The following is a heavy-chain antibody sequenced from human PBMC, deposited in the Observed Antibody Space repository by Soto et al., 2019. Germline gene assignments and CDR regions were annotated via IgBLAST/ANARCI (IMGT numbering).Heavy chain of an antibody. J-gene: IGHJ6*02. CDR1: GYTFTSYG. V-gene: IGHV1-18*01. CDR3: AAELVLLSPYHSGMDV. CDR2: ISAYNGNT. Sequence: GASVKVSCKASGYTFTSYGISWVRQAPGQGLEWMGWISAYNGNTNYAQKLQGRVTMTTDTSTSTAYMELRSLRSDDTAVYYCAAELVLLSPYHSGMDVWGQGTTVTVSS. D-gene: IGHD6-6*01.